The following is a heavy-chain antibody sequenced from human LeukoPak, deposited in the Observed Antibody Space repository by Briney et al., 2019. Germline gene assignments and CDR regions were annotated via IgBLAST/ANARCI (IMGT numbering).Heavy chain of an antibody. Sequence: PSETLSLTCSVSGDSVRNDFYYWGWIRQPPGKGLEWIGSIYYSGNTYYEPSLKSRVTISVDTSKNQFSLRLSSVTAADTAVCYCARLSLGSGSHYNFHFDYWSQGTLVTVSS. J-gene: IGHJ4*02. CDR3: ARLSLGSGSHYNFHFDY. CDR1: GDSVRNDFYY. D-gene: IGHD3-10*01. V-gene: IGHV4-39*01. CDR2: IYYSGNT.